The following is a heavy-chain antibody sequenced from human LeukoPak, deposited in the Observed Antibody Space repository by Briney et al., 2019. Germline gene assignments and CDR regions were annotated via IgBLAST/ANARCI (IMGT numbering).Heavy chain of an antibody. CDR3: ARDLALGYCPSSSCSSPLFDY. D-gene: IGHD2-2*01. Sequence: SETLSLTCTVSGGSISSYYWSWIRQPAGKGLEWIGRIHTTGGTRYSPSLKSRITMSLDASKHLFTLMLSSVTAADTAVYYCARDLALGYCPSSSCSSPLFDYWGQGSLVTVSS. J-gene: IGHJ4*02. CDR2: IHTTGGT. V-gene: IGHV4-4*07. CDR1: GGSISSYY.